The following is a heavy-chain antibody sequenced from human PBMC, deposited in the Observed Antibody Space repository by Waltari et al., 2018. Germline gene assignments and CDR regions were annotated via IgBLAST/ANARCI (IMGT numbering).Heavy chain of an antibody. J-gene: IGHJ3*01. CDR1: GFTFSSYV. CDR2: IKQDGIQK. V-gene: IGHV3-7*01. D-gene: IGHD2-15*01. Sequence: EVQLVESGGGLVQPGGSLRLSCAASGFTFSSYVMSWVRQAPGKGLEWVANIKQDGIQKNYVDSVKGRFTISRDNAKNSLSLQMNSLRAEDTALYYCARGLREESSVGFDLWGQGTMVTVSS. CDR3: ARGLREESSVGFDL.